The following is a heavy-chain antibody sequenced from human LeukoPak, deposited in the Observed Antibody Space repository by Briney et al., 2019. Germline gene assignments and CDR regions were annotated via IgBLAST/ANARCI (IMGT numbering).Heavy chain of an antibody. CDR1: GFTFSSYA. V-gene: IGHV3-53*01. CDR3: ARGRTTPDY. J-gene: IGHJ4*02. D-gene: IGHD1-1*01. Sequence: GGSLRLSCAASGFTFSSYAMNWVRQAPGKGLEWVSVIYSGGSTYYADSVKGRFTISRDNSKNTLYLQMNSLRAEDTAVYYCARGRTTPDYWGQGTLVTVSS. CDR2: IYSGGST.